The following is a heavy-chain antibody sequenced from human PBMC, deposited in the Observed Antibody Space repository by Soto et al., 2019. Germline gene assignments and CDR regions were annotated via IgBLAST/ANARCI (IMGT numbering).Heavy chain of an antibody. Sequence: ASVKVSCKASGYTFTSYGISWVRQAPGQGLEWMGWISPYIGNTNYAQKFQGRVTITADESTSTAYMELSSLRSEDTAVYYCAREVPPPIAAAGTVDYWGQGTLVTVSS. V-gene: IGHV1-18*01. CDR1: GYTFTSYG. D-gene: IGHD6-13*01. J-gene: IGHJ4*02. CDR2: ISPYIGNT. CDR3: AREVPPPIAAAGTVDY.